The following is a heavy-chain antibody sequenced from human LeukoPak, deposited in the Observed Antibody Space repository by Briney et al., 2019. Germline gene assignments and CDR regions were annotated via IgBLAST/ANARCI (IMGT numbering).Heavy chain of an antibody. CDR3: AKDNAIAAAGTGDAFDI. V-gene: IGHV3-43D*03. J-gene: IGHJ3*02. CDR2: ISWDGGST. CDR1: GFTFDDYA. Sequence: GGSLRLSCAASGFTFDDYAMHWVRQAPGKGLEWVSLISWDGGSTYYADSVKGRFTISRDNSKNSLYLQMNSLRAEDTALYYCAKDNAIAAAGTGDAFDIWGQGTMVTVSS. D-gene: IGHD6-13*01.